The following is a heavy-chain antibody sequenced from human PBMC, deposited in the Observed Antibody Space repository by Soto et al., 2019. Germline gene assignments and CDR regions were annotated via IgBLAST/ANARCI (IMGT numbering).Heavy chain of an antibody. CDR1: GFTFSSYS. D-gene: IGHD4-17*01. CDR3: ARETTTVTTGFDP. V-gene: IGHV3-48*01. CDR2: ISSSSGTI. J-gene: IGHJ5*02. Sequence: EVQLVESGGGLVQPGGSPRLSCAASGFTFSSYSMNWVRQAPGKGLEWVSYISSSSGTIYYADSVKGRFTISRDNAKNSLYLQMNSLRAEDTAVYYCARETTTVTTGFDPWGQGTLVTVSS.